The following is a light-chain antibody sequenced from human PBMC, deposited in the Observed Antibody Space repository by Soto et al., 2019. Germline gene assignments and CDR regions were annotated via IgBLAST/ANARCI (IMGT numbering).Light chain of an antibody. V-gene: IGKV1-5*01. Sequence: DIQMTQSPYTLSASVGDRVTITCRASQSVISWVAWYQQKPGKAPKLLISDASTLDTGVPSRFSDSGSETEFTLTISSLQPDDFATYYCQQYHRFFSFGPETKVDVK. CDR3: QQYHRFFS. CDR1: QSVISW. CDR2: DAS. J-gene: IGKJ3*01.